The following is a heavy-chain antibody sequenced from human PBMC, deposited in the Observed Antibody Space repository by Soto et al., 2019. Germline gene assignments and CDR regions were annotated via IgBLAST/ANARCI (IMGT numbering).Heavy chain of an antibody. CDR1: RFTFSTYW. CDR3: ARLRSTTLGGGDAFDT. D-gene: IGHD4-17*01. Sequence: EVQLEESGGGLVQPGGSLRLSSAASRFTFSTYWMHWVRQVPGKGLVWVSRINSDGSSTTYADSVKGRFTISRDNAKNTLYLQMNSLRAEDTAVYYCARLRSTTLGGGDAFDTWGQGTMVTVSS. V-gene: IGHV3-74*03. CDR2: INSDGSST. J-gene: IGHJ3*02.